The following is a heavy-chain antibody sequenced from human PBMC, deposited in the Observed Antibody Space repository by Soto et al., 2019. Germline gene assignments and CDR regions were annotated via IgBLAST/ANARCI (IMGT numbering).Heavy chain of an antibody. CDR2: ISSSSSNL. CDR1: GFTFSSHS. V-gene: IGHV3-48*01. J-gene: IGHJ3*01. Sequence: EVQLVESGGGLVQPGWSLRLSCEASGFTFSSHSMNWVRQAPGTGLEWVSYISSSSSNLYYPDCVGGRFTISRDNAKNSLYLQVNSLRAEETAVNYCARDGDAPDLWGQGTMVTVSS. CDR3: ARDGDAPDL.